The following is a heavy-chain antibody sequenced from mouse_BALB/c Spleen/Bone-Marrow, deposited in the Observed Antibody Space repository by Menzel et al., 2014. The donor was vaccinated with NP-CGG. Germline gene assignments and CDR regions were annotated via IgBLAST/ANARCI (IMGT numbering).Heavy chain of an antibody. CDR1: GFTFNTYA. CDR2: IRSKSNNYAT. D-gene: IGHD3-2*01. CDR3: VRRDSSGYWFAY. J-gene: IGHJ3*01. Sequence: EVKLEESGGGLVQPTGSLKLSCAAPGFTFNTYAMNWVRRAPGKGLEWVARIRSKSNNYATYYADSVKDRFTISRDDSQSMLSLQMNNLKTEDTAMYYCVRRDSSGYWFAYWGQGTLVTVSA. V-gene: IGHV10-1*02.